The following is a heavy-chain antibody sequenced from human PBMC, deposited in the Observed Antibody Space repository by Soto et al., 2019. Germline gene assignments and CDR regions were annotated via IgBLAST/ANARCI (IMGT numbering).Heavy chain of an antibody. D-gene: IGHD5-12*01. CDR3: ARAGNRYSNVASGVGGFDY. CDR2: VYHTGST. J-gene: IGHJ4*02. Sequence: SETLSLTCTVSGASISSSYWSWIRQPPGKGLEWFGYVYHTGSTTYNPSLKSRVTISLDTSKSQFSLNLTSLTTADTAVYFCARAGNRYSNVASGVGGFDYWGQGSLVTVSS. CDR1: GASISSSY. V-gene: IGHV4-59*01.